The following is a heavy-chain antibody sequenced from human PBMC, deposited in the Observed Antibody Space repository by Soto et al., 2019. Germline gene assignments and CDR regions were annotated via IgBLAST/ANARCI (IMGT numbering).Heavy chain of an antibody. D-gene: IGHD3-3*01. CDR1: GYSFTSYW. Sequence: PGESLKISCKGSGYSFTSYWISWVRQMPGKGLEWMGRIDPSDSYTNYSPSFQGHVTISADKSISTAYLQWSSLKASDTAMYYCARRPGYKDYDFWSGHRSYGMDVWGQGTTVTVSS. V-gene: IGHV5-10-1*01. J-gene: IGHJ6*02. CDR3: ARRPGYKDYDFWSGHRSYGMDV. CDR2: IDPSDSYT.